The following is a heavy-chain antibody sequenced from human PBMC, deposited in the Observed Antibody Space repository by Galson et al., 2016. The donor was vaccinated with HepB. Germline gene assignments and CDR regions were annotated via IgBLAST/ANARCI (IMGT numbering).Heavy chain of an antibody. V-gene: IGHV1-69*06. J-gene: IGHJ6*03. Sequence: SVKVSCKASGGTFSGNAISWVRQAPGQGLEWIGAIIPMIETPQYVQKFQGRVKMTADKSTTTAYMELSSLKSEDTAVYYCARLSSSWFITPANYYYMDVWGKGTTVTVSS. D-gene: IGHD6-13*01. CDR2: IIPMIETP. CDR3: ARLSSSWFITPANYYYMDV. CDR1: GGTFSGNA.